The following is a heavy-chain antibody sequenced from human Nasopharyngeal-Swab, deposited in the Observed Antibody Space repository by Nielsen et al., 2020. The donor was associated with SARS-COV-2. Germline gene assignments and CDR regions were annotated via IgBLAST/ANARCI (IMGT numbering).Heavy chain of an antibody. Sequence: GESLKISCSASGFTFRSYWMHWVRQLPGKGLVWVSRISTDGSGTNYADSVKGRFTVSRDNAKNTLYLQMNSLRAEDTAVYYCARREGFCSGGTRYLDYWGQGTLVTVSS. V-gene: IGHV3-74*01. CDR3: ARREGFCSGGTRYLDY. CDR1: GFTFRSYW. CDR2: ISTDGSGT. J-gene: IGHJ4*02. D-gene: IGHD2-15*01.